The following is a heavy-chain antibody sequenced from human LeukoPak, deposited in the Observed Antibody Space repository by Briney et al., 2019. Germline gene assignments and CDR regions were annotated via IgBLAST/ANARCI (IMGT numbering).Heavy chain of an antibody. CDR3: ARVRSGLDYYYYMDV. CDR1: GYSISSGYY. Sequence: SETLSLTCTVSGYSISSGYYWGWIRQPPGKGLEWIGSIYHSGSTYYSPSLKSRVTISVDTSKNQFSLKLSSVTAADTAVYYCARVRSGLDYYYYMDVWGKGTTVTVSS. D-gene: IGHD1-26*01. CDR2: IYHSGST. J-gene: IGHJ6*03. V-gene: IGHV4-38-2*02.